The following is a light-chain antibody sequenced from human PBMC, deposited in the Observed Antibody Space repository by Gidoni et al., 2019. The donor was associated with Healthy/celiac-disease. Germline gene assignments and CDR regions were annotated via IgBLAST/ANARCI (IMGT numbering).Light chain of an antibody. CDR1: QSISNY. CDR3: QQSYNTPWT. J-gene: IGKJ1*01. Sequence: IPMTPSPSSPSAPVGDRVTITCPASQSISNYLNWYQQKPGKAPKLLIYAASSLETGVPSRFSGSGSGTDFTLTISSLQPEDFATYYCQQSYNTPWTFGQGTKVEIK. V-gene: IGKV1-39*01. CDR2: AAS.